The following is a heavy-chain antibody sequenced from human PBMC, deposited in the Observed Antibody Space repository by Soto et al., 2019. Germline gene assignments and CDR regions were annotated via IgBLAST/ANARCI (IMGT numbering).Heavy chain of an antibody. CDR3: ARASSPRDPWLDY. J-gene: IGHJ4*02. D-gene: IGHD5-18*01. V-gene: IGHV3-11*01. CDR1: VFTFSDDY. Sequence: GPLRLACGASVFTFSDDYMSWIRQAPGKGLEWVSYISSSGGTIYYADSVKGRFTISRDNAKNSLFLQMNSLRADDTAVYYCARASSPRDPWLDYWGQGTLVTVSS. CDR2: ISSSGGTI.